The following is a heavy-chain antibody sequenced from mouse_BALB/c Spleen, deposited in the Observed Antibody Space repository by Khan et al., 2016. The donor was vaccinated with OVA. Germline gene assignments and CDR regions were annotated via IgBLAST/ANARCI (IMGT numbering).Heavy chain of an antibody. D-gene: IGHD1-1*02. V-gene: IGHV9-3-1*01. J-gene: IGHJ1*01. CDR3: SSGGYWYFDV. Sequence: QVQLKLSGPELKKPGETVKISCKASGYTFTNYGMNWVKQAPGKGLKWMGWINTYTGEPTYADDFKGRFDFSLETSASTAYLQINNLKTEDTASYFCSSGGYWYFDVWGAGTTVTVSS. CDR2: INTYTGEP. CDR1: GYTFTNYG.